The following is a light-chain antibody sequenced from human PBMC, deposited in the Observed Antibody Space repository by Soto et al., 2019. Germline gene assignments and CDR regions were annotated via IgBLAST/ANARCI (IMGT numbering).Light chain of an antibody. CDR1: SSDIGGYNF. CDR3: SSYTNYTVV. J-gene: IGLJ2*01. Sequence: QSVLTQPASVSGSPGQSITISCTGTSSDIGGYNFVSWYQHLPGKAPKLMIYEVSNRPSGVSNRFSGSKSGNTASLTISGLQPEDEADYFCSSYTNYTVVFGGGTKLTVL. CDR2: EVS. V-gene: IGLV2-14*01.